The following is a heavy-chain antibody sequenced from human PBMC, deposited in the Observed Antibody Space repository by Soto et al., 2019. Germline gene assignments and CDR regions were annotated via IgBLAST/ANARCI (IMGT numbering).Heavy chain of an antibody. J-gene: IGHJ3*01. D-gene: IGHD1-26*01. CDR2: ISWNRGSI. Sequence: PGGSLRLSGAASRLTFDDYAMQLVRHSPGKGLEWVSGISWNRGSISYADSVKGRFTISRDNAKNLLYLQMNSLRAEDTALYYCVKVMLGAHSSLDFWHQGPMGTVSS. CDR3: VKVMLGAHSSLDF. V-gene: IGHV3-9*01. CDR1: RLTFDDYA.